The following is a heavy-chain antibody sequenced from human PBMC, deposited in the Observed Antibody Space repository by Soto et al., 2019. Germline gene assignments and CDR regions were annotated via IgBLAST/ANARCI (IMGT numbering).Heavy chain of an antibody. CDR1: GYSFTTYY. J-gene: IGHJ6*01. D-gene: IGHD1-20*01. V-gene: IGHV1-46*01. CDR3: ARPQPSGISDYDYKYGMDV. CDR2: INTSGGST. Sequence: ASVKVSCKASGYSFTTYYIHWLRQAPEQGLEWMGIINTSGGSTNYTQKFQGRVNMTRDTSTRTVYMELSSLRAEDTAGYDCARPQPSGISDYDYKYGMDVWGQGTTVTVSS.